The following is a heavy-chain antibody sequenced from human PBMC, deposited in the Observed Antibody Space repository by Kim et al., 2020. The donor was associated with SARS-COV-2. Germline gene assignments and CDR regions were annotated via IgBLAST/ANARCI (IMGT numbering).Heavy chain of an antibody. Sequence: NPSLKSRVTISVDKSKNQFSLKLSSVTAADTAVYYCASGTDSSSWFGTGYWGQGTLVTVSS. V-gene: IGHV4-4*02. D-gene: IGHD6-13*01. J-gene: IGHJ4*02. CDR3: ASGTDSSSWFGTGY.